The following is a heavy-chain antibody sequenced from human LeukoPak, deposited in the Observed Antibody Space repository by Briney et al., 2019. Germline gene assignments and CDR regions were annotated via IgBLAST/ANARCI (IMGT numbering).Heavy chain of an antibody. V-gene: IGHV4-39*02. CDR2: IYYSGST. CDR1: GGSITGSSYY. D-gene: IGHD3-9*01. J-gene: IGHJ4*02. CDR3: TRGSYDVLTGRSTLGEY. Sequence: SETLSLTCTISGGSITGSSYYWGWIRQSPGKGLEWIGNIYYSGSTYYNSSLKGRVTISIDTSKNHFSLRLTSVTASDTAVYFCTRGSYDVLTGRSTLGEYWGQGTLVAVSS.